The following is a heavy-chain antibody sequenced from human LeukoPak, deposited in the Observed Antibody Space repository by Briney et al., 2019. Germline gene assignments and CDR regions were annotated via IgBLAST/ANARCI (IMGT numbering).Heavy chain of an antibody. CDR2: ISATGGST. CDR3: AKPTPDYTYAFDV. D-gene: IGHD4-11*01. Sequence: GGSLRLSCAASGFTFSSYAMSWVRQAPGKGLERVSAISATGGSTYYADSVKGRFIISRDNSKNTLYLQMNSLRVEDTAVYSCAKPTPDYTYAFDVWGQGTMVTVSS. J-gene: IGHJ3*01. CDR1: GFTFSSYA. V-gene: IGHV3-23*01.